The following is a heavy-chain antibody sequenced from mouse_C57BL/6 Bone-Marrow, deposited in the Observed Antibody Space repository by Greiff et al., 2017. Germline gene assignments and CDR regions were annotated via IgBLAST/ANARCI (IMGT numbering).Heavy chain of an antibody. CDR2: IRNKANGYTT. V-gene: IGHV7-3*01. Sequence: EVNVVESGGGLVQPGGSLSLSCAASGFTFTDYYMSWVRQPPGKALEWLGFIRNKANGYTTEYSASVKGRFTISRDNSQSILYLQMNALRAEDSATYYCARLGSSSWFAYWGQGTLVTVSA. J-gene: IGHJ3*01. CDR1: GFTFTDYY. D-gene: IGHD1-1*01. CDR3: ARLGSSSWFAY.